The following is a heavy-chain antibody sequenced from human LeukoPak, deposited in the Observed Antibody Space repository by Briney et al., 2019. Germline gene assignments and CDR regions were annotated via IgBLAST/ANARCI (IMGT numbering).Heavy chain of an antibody. V-gene: IGHV3-53*01. J-gene: IGHJ5*02. D-gene: IGHD3-10*01. CDR1: GFTFSNYA. CDR2: IYSGGST. Sequence: PGGSLRLSCAASGFTFSNYAMSWVRQAPGKGLEWVSVIYSGGSTYYADSVKGRFTISRDNSKNTLYLQMNSLRAEDTAVYYCAGNSMVRGVPNWFDPWGQGTLVTVSS. CDR3: AGNSMVRGVPNWFDP.